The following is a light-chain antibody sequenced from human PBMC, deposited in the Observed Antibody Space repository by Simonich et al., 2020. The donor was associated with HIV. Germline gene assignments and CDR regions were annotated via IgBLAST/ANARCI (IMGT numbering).Light chain of an antibody. CDR1: SSDVGDYIY. Sequence: QSALTQPPSASGSPGQSVTISCTGTSSDVGDYIYVSWYQQHPGKAPKLIISEVSKRPSGVPDRFSGSKSGNTASLTVSGLQAEDEADYYCSSYTNSRTLVFGGGTKLTV. CDR2: EVS. CDR3: SSYTNSRTLV. V-gene: IGLV2-8*01. J-gene: IGLJ3*02.